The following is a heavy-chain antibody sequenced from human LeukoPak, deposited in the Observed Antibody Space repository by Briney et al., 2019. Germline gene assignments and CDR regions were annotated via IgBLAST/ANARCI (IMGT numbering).Heavy chain of an antibody. Sequence: GGSLRLSCAASGFTFNDYYMSWIRQAPGKGLEWLSYINIGGTNTHYADSVKGRFTISRDNAKKPLYLEMNNLRAEDTAVYYCATDGAGFDTWGQGVLVTVSS. CDR1: GFTFNDYY. CDR3: ATDGAGFDT. J-gene: IGHJ5*02. V-gene: IGHV3-11*01. CDR2: INIGGTNT.